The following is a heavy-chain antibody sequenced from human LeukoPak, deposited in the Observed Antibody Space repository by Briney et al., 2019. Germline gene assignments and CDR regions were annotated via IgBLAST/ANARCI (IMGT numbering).Heavy chain of an antibody. J-gene: IGHJ6*02. CDR3: ARGPGGDYYYYGMDV. Sequence: GGSLRLSCAASGFTFSSYEMNWVRQAPGKGLEWVSYISSSGSTIYYADSVKGRLTISRDNAKNSLYLQMNSLRAEDTAVYYCARGPGGDYYYYGMDVWGQGTTGTVSS. CDR2: ISSSGSTI. V-gene: IGHV3-48*03. CDR1: GFTFSSYE. D-gene: IGHD3-10*01.